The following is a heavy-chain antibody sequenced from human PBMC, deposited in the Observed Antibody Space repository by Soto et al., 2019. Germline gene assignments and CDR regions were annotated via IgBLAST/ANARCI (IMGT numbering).Heavy chain of an antibody. CDR1: GGSIRSGGYY. CDR3: ARAVEVIVVVAATRGRWFDP. D-gene: IGHD2-15*01. J-gene: IGHJ5*02. V-gene: IGHV4-31*03. Sequence: TQSLTCTVSGGSIRSGGYYWSWIRQHPGKGLEWIGYIYYSGSTYYNPSLKSRVTISVDTSKNQFSLKLSSVTAADTAVYYCARAVEVIVVVAATRGRWFDPWGQGTLVTVSS. CDR2: IYYSGST.